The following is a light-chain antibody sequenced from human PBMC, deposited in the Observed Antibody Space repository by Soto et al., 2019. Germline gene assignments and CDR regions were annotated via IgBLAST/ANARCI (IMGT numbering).Light chain of an antibody. J-gene: IGKJ1*01. CDR2: AAS. V-gene: IGKV1-27*01. CDR3: QKNITAPKT. CDR1: QGISTY. Sequence: DIQMTQSPSSLSASVGDRVTITCRASQGISTYLAWYQQKPGKVPKLLIYAASTLQTGIPSRFSVSGSGTEFTPTNSSLESEDVAMYYWQKNITAPKTFGQGTKVDIK.